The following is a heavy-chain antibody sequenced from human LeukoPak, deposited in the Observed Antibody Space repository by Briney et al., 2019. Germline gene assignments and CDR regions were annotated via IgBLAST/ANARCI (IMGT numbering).Heavy chain of an antibody. CDR2: IYYSGST. D-gene: IGHD2-8*01. V-gene: IGHV4-39*07. CDR1: GGSISSRSYY. CDR3: ARYCTNGVCYIDAFDI. J-gene: IGHJ3*02. Sequence: SETLSLTCTVSGGSISSRSYYWGWIRQPPGKGLEWIGSIYYSGSTYYNPSLKSRVTISVDTSTNQFSLKLSSVTAADTAVYYCARYCTNGVCYIDAFDIWGQGTMVTVSS.